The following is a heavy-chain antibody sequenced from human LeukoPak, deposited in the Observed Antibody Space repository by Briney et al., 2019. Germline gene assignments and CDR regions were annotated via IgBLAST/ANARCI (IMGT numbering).Heavy chain of an antibody. V-gene: IGHV4-39*01. CDR1: GVSISSSNSY. CDR3: ARQTGSGLFILP. D-gene: IGHD3/OR15-3a*01. Sequence: SETLSLTCTVSGVSISSSNSYWGWIRQPPGKGLEWLGCIYYSGNTYYNASLKSQVSISIDTSKNQFSLKLTSVTAADTAVYYCARQTGSGLFILPGGQGTLVTVSS. CDR2: IYYSGNT. J-gene: IGHJ4*02.